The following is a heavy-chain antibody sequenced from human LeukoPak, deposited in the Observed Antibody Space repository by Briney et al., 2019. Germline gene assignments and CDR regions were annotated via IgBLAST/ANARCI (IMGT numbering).Heavy chain of an antibody. CDR1: GFTFSSYS. CDR3: ARDSSSWYIVDY. CDR2: ISSSSSYI. Sequence: GGSLRLSCAASGFTFSSYSMNWVRQAPGKGLEWVSSISSSSSYIYYADSVKGRFTIPRDNAKNSLYLQMNSLRAEDTAVYYCARDSSSWYIVDYWGQGTLVTVSS. J-gene: IGHJ4*02. D-gene: IGHD6-13*01. V-gene: IGHV3-21*01.